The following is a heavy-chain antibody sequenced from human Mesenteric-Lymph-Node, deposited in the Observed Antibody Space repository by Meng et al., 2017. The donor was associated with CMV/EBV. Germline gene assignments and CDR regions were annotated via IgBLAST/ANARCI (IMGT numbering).Heavy chain of an antibody. J-gene: IGHJ4*02. CDR1: GDSIRRSSW. D-gene: IGHD1-26*01. CDR3: ARVGATTTCLDY. Sequence: CAVSGDSIRRSSWWSWDRQARGKGLEWIGKIFKSGNTNYNPYLKSRVTISVDKSKSQFSLKLSSVTAADTAVYYCARVGATTTCLDYWGQGTLVTVSS. V-gene: IGHV4-4*02. CDR2: IFKSGNT.